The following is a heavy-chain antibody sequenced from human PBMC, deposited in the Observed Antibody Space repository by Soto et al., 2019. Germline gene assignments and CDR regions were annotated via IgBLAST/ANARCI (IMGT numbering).Heavy chain of an antibody. V-gene: IGHV1-18*01. Sequence: ASVKVSCKASGYTFTSYGISWVRQAPGQGLEWMGWISAYNGNTNYAQKLQGRVTMTTDASTSTAYMELRSLKTEDTAVYYCAREIRRDYYYYYPLDVWGQGTTVTVSS. CDR2: ISAYNGNT. J-gene: IGHJ6*02. CDR1: GYTFTSYG. CDR3: AREIRRDYYYYYPLDV.